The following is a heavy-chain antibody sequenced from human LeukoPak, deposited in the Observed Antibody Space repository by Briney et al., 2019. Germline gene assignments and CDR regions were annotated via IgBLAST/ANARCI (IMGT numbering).Heavy chain of an antibody. CDR2: VSGSGGST. CDR3: ARDAVLRNIAAAGYFDN. Sequence: GGSLRLSCAASGFTFDDYAMHWVRQAPGKGLEWVSLVSGSGGSTYYGDSVKGRFTISRDNAKNSLYLQMNSLRAEDTALFYCARDAVLRNIAAAGYFDNWGQGTLVTVSS. J-gene: IGHJ4*02. CDR1: GFTFDDYA. D-gene: IGHD6-13*01. V-gene: IGHV3-43*02.